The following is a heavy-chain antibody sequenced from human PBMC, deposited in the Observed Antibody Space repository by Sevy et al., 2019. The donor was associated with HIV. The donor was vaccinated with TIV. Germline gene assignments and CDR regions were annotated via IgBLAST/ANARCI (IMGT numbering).Heavy chain of an antibody. CDR2: INHSGST. V-gene: IGHV4-34*01. Sequence: SETLSLTCAVYGGSFSGYYWSWIRQPPGKGLEWIGEINHSGSTNYNPSLKSRVTISVDTSKNQFSLKLRSVPAADTAVYYCARGVPRVWSTMVQGVHRYDFDYWGQGTLVTVSS. J-gene: IGHJ4*02. CDR3: ARGVPRVWSTMVQGVHRYDFDY. CDR1: GGSFSGYY. D-gene: IGHD3-10*01.